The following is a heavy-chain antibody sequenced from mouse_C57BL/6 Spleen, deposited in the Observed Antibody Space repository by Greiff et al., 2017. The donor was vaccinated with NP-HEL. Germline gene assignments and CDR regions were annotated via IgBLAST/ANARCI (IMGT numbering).Heavy chain of an antibody. CDR1: GYTFTSYT. Sequence: VKLMESGAELARPGASVKMSCKASGYTFTSYTMHWVKQRPGQGLEWIGYINPSSGYTKYNQKFKDKATLTADKSSSTAYMQLSSLTSEDSAVYYCARNSNFYWYFDVWGTGTTVTVSS. J-gene: IGHJ1*03. CDR2: INPSSGYT. D-gene: IGHD2-5*01. V-gene: IGHV1-4*01. CDR3: ARNSNFYWYFDV.